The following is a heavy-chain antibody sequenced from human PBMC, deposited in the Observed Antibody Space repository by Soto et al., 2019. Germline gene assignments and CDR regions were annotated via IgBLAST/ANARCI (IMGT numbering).Heavy chain of an antibody. D-gene: IGHD2-2*01. CDR2: IYPGDSDT. J-gene: IGHJ3*02. CDR3: ARLSSRSFDI. Sequence: PGESLKISCKGSGYSFTTYWIGWVRQMPGKGLEWMGIIYPGDSDTNYGPSFQGQVTFSADKSITTAYLQWSSLEASDTAMYYCARLSSRSFDIWGQGTMVTVSS. CDR1: GYSFTTYW. V-gene: IGHV5-51*01.